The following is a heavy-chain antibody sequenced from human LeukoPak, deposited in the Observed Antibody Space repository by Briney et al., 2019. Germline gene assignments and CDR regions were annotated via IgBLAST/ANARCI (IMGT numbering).Heavy chain of an antibody. V-gene: IGHV4-30-4*01. CDR2: ITYSGST. CDR3: ARGGVGGYDYFDS. J-gene: IGHJ4*02. D-gene: IGHD5-12*01. Sequence: KASQTLSLTCTVSGGSISSDDYYWSWIRQPPGKGLEWIGHITYSGSTDYSPSLRSRVTMSVDTSKNQFSLELNSVTAAETAMYFCARGGVGGYDYFDSWGQGTLVAVSS. CDR1: GGSISSDDYY.